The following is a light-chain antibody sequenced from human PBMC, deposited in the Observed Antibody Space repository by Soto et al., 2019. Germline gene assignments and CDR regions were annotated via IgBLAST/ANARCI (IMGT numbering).Light chain of an antibody. J-gene: IGKJ1*01. CDR1: QDIRSNY. Sequence: ETVLTQSPGTLSLSPGERATLSCRASQDIRSNYLAWYRQTPGQAPRLLIYGASKRASGIADRFSGSGSGTDFTLIISRLEPEDFALYYCQQYDSSPWPFGQGTKVEIK. V-gene: IGKV3-20*01. CDR2: GAS. CDR3: QQYDSSPWP.